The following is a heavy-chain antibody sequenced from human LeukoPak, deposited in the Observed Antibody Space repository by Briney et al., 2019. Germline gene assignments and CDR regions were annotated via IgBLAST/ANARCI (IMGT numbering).Heavy chain of an antibody. CDR3: ARWATSFDL. V-gene: IGHV3-7*01. CDR1: GFTFGNYW. J-gene: IGHJ4*02. Sequence: GGSLRLSCAASGFTFGNYWMSWVRQAPGKGLEWEANIKQDGSDKYYVDSVTGRFTISRDNAKNSLYLQMNSLRAEDTAVYYCARWATSFDLWGQGTLVTVSS. D-gene: IGHD6-6*01. CDR2: IKQDGSDK.